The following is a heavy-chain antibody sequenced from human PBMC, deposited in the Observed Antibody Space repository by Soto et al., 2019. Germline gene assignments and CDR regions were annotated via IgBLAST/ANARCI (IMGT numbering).Heavy chain of an antibody. CDR3: ARGSEIIGAAANSFDS. D-gene: IGHD6-13*01. J-gene: IGHJ5*01. CDR2: TYYRSKWYN. CDR1: GDSVSSNSAA. V-gene: IGHV6-1*01. Sequence: SQTLSLTCAISGDSVSSNSAAWNWIRQSPSRGLEWLGRTYYRSKWYNDYAVSVKSRITINPDTSKNQFSLQLNSVTPEDTAVYYCARGSEIIGAAANSFDSRCQRTLVSLSS.